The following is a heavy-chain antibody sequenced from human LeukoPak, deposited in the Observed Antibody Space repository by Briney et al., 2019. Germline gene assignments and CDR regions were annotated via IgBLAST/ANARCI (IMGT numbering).Heavy chain of an antibody. CDR1: GYTFTGYY. V-gene: IGHV1-2*06. CDR2: INPNSGGT. D-gene: IGHD3-3*01. Sequence: GASVKVSCKASGYTFTGYYMHWVRHAPGQGLEWMGRINPNSGGTNYAQKFQGRVTMTRDTSISTAYMELSRLRSDDTAVYYCARDESIIGDFWSGYRDWGQGTLVTVSS. J-gene: IGHJ4*02. CDR3: ARDESIIGDFWSGYRD.